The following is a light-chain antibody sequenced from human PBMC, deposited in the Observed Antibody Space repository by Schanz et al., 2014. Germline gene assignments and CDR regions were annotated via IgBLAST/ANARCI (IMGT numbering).Light chain of an antibody. CDR2: EVS. Sequence: QSALTQPPSASGSPGQSVTISCTGTSSDLSTYNYVSWYQQHPGNAPKLMIYEVSKRPSGVPDRFSGSKSGNTASLTVSGLQAEDEADYYCSSYTSSSSYVFGTGTKLTVL. CDR3: SSYTSSSSYV. V-gene: IGLV2-8*01. J-gene: IGLJ1*01. CDR1: SSDLSTYNY.